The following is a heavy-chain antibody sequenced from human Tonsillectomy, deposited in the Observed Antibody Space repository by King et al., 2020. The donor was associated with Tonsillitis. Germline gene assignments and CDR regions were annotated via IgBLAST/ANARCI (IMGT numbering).Heavy chain of an antibody. Sequence: VQLVESGGGVVQPGRSLRLSCAASGFTFSSYGMHWVRQAPGKGLEWVAVIPYDGSNKYYADSVKGRFTISRDNSKNTLYLQMNSLRADDTAVYYCVFFLAAFDIWGQGTMVPVSS. CDR1: GFTFSSYG. V-gene: IGHV3-30*03. CDR2: IPYDGSNK. J-gene: IGHJ3*02. D-gene: IGHD2/OR15-2a*01. CDR3: VFFLAAFDI.